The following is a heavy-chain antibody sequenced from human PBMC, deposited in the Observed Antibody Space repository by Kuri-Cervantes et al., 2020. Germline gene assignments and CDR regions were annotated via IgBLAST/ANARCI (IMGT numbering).Heavy chain of an antibody. D-gene: IGHD3-16*02. Sequence: GESLKISCAASGFTFRSYAMSWVRQAPGRGLEWGSAISGSGSTTHYADSVKGRFTVSRDNSKNTLYLQMNSLRAEDTAVYYCAKGDGTYYDYVWGSYRQDYFDYWGQGTLVTVSS. J-gene: IGHJ4*02. CDR1: GFTFRSYA. V-gene: IGHV3-23*01. CDR2: ISGSGSTT. CDR3: AKGDGTYYDYVWGSYRQDYFDY.